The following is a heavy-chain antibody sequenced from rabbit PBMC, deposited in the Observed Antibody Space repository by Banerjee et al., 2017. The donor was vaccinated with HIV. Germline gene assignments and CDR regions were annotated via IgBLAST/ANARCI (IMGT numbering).Heavy chain of an antibody. V-gene: IGHV1S40*01. CDR3: ARDLGYAGSAGYGYVDNL. CDR1: GFSLTSNYY. Sequence: QSLEGSGGDLVKPGAALTLTCTASGFSLTSNYYMCWVRQAPGKGLEWSGCIYTGDGNTYYASWANGRFTISKASSTTVTLQMTSLTAADTATYFCARDLGYAGSAGYGYVDNLWGPGTLVTVS. CDR2: IYTGDGNT. J-gene: IGHJ4*01. D-gene: IGHD4-2*01.